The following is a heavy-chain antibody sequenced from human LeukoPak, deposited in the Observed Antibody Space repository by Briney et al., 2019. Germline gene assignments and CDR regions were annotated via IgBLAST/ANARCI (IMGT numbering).Heavy chain of an antibody. J-gene: IGHJ4*02. CDR2: ISSSSSYI. V-gene: IGHV3-21*01. CDR3: ASLPNYYDSSGYYHIW. Sequence: PGGSLRLSCAASGFTFSSYSMNWVRQAPGKGLEWVSSISSSSSYIYYADSVKGRFTISRDNAKNSLYLQMNSLRAEDTAVYYCASLPNYYDSSGYYHIWWGQGTLVTVSS. CDR1: GFTFSSYS. D-gene: IGHD3-22*01.